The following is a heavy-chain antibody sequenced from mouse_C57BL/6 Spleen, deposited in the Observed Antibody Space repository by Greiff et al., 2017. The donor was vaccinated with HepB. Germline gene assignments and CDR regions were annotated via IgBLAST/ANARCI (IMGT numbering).Heavy chain of an antibody. J-gene: IGHJ2*01. CDR1: GYAFTNYL. Sequence: QVQLQQSGAELVRPGTSVKVSCKASGYAFTNYLIEWVKQRPGQGLEWIGVLNPGSGGTNYNEKFKGKATLTADKSSSTAYMQLSSLTSEDSAVYFCARRGTDWAYYFDYWGQGTTLTVSS. CDR3: ARRGTDWAYYFDY. D-gene: IGHD4-1*01. V-gene: IGHV1-54*01. CDR2: LNPGSGGT.